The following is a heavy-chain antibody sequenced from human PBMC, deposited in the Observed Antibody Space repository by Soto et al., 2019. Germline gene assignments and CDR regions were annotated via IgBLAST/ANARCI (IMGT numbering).Heavy chain of an antibody. CDR1: GFLFENFG. CDR2: ISGSGFKK. J-gene: IGHJ5*02. V-gene: IGHV3-23*01. Sequence: GGSLRLSCAASGFLFENFGMSWVRQAPGKGLELISSISGSGFKKYYADSVKGRFTISRDNSKSTVYLELNNLSAEDTAVYHCAKNQGVELVPLATVDWFDPWGQGSVVTVSS. CDR3: AKNQGVELVPLATVDWFDP. D-gene: IGHD1-26*01.